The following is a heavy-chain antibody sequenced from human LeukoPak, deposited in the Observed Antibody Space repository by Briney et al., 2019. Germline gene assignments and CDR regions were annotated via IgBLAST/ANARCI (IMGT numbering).Heavy chain of an antibody. CDR3: EEYSSGWYSG. D-gene: IGHD6-19*01. CDR2: IGTAGDT. CDR1: GFTFSSYD. V-gene: IGHV3-13*01. J-gene: IGHJ3*01. Sequence: GGSLRLSCAASGFTFSSYDMHWVRQATGKGLEWVSAIGTAGDTYYPGSVKGRFTISRDNSKNTLYLQMKSLRAEDTAVYYCEEYSSGWYSGWGQGTMVTVSS.